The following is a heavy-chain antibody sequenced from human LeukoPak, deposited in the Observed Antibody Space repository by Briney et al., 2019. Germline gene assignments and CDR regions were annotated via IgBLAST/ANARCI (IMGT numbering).Heavy chain of an antibody. J-gene: IGHJ4*02. CDR1: GFTFSSYG. V-gene: IGHV3-33*06. Sequence: PGGSLRLSCAASGFTFSSYGMHWVRQAPGKGLEWVAVIWYDGSNKYYADSVKGRFTISRDNSKNTLYLQMNSLRAEDTAVYYCAKDVAPDSGWDLDYWGRGTLVTVSS. CDR3: AKDVAPDSGWDLDY. D-gene: IGHD6-19*01. CDR2: IWYDGSNK.